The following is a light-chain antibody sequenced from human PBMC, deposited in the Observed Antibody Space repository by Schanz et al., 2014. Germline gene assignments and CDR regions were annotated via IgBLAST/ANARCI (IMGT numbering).Light chain of an antibody. V-gene: IGLV2-8*01. CDR2: DVS. Sequence: QSALTQPPSASGSPGQSVTISCTGTSSDVGGYNYVSWYQQHPGKAPKLMIYDVSNRPSGVPDRFSGSKSGNTASLTVSGLQAEDEADYYCCSYAGSSIVVFGGGTKLTVL. CDR1: SSDVGGYNY. J-gene: IGLJ2*01. CDR3: CSYAGSSIVV.